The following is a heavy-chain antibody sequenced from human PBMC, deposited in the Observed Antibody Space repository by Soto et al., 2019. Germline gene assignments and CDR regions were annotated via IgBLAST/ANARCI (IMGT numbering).Heavy chain of an antibody. Sequence: PSETLSLTCNVSGGSISSYYWSWIRQPPGKGLEWIGFIYYSGSTDYNPSPKSRASVSIDTSKNQFSLKLSSVTAADTAVYYCARRYGYSFDYWGQGTLVTVSS. J-gene: IGHJ4*02. CDR1: GGSISSYY. D-gene: IGHD1-1*01. CDR3: ARRYGYSFDY. CDR2: IYYSGST. V-gene: IGHV4-59*08.